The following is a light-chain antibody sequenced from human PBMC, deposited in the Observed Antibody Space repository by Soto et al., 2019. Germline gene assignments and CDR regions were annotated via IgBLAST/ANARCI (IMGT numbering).Light chain of an antibody. CDR2: DAS. Sequence: DIQMTQSPSSLSASVGDRVTITCRASESISRHLNWYQQKPGKAPKLLIYDASSLQNGVPSRFRGGGSGTDYSLPISNRQPEDFATYYCRQSYSSLPITFGQGTRLEIK. CDR1: ESISRH. CDR3: RQSYSSLPIT. J-gene: IGKJ5*01. V-gene: IGKV1-39*01.